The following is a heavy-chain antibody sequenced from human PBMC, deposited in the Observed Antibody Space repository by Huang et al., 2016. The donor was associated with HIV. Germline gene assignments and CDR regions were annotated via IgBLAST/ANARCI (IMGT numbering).Heavy chain of an antibody. CDR3: VKGDIVGTANFFDY. J-gene: IGHJ4*02. Sequence: EVQLVESGGNLIQTGGSLRLACAASGFRFDNSAMYWVRTAPGKGLEWVSSISWNSANIAYGDSVKGRFTISRDNARNSLYLQMNSLRPDDTALYYCVKGDIVGTANFFDYWGQGTQVSVSS. D-gene: IGHD1-26*01. CDR1: GFRFDNSA. V-gene: IGHV3-9*01. CDR2: ISWNSANI.